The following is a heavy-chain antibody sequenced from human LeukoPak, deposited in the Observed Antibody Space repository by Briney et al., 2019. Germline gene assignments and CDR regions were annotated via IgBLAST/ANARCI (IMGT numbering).Heavy chain of an antibody. CDR2: IYAGGAA. V-gene: IGHV3-53*01. J-gene: IGHJ4*02. Sequence: PGGSLRLSCAASGFTVSTNYLSWVRQAPGKGLEWVSVIYAGGAACYADYVKGRFTISRDTSNNTLILQMHSLRVEDTAVYYCARSTSYHFDSWGQGTLVTVSS. CDR3: ARSTSYHFDS. D-gene: IGHD2-2*01. CDR1: GFTVSTNY.